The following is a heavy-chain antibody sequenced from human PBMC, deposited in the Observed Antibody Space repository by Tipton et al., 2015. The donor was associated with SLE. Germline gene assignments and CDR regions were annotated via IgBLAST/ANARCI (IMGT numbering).Heavy chain of an antibody. CDR1: GFTFYDYA. CDR2: ISWNSGSI. V-gene: IGHV3-9*01. J-gene: IGHJ4*02. Sequence: SLRLSCAASGFTFYDYAMHWVRQAPGKGLEWVSGISWNSGSIGYVDSVKGRFTISRDDAKNSLYLQMNSLRAEDTALYYCAKDIGSSWRGYFDYWGQGTLVNVSS. CDR3: AKDIGSSWRGYFDY. D-gene: IGHD6-13*01.